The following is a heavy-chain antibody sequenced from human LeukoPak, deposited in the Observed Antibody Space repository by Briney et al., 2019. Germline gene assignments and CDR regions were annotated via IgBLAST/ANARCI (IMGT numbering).Heavy chain of an antibody. CDR2: IRSKAYGGTT. Sequence: GGSLRLSCTASGFTFGDYAMSWVRQAPGKGLEWVGFIRSKAYGGTTEYAASVKGRFTISRDDSKSIAYLQMNSLKTEDTAVYYCTRSDFWSGYYSDYWGQRTLVTVSS. D-gene: IGHD3-3*01. J-gene: IGHJ4*02. V-gene: IGHV3-49*04. CDR3: TRSDFWSGYYSDY. CDR1: GFTFGDYA.